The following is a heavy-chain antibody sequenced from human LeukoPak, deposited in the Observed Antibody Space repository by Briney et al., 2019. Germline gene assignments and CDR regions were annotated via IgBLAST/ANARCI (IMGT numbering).Heavy chain of an antibody. V-gene: IGHV3-30*02. CDR2: IRYDGNTK. CDR3: ANIEPGTMRYFDY. CDR1: GFTFSNYG. D-gene: IGHD3-22*01. Sequence: GGSLRLSCAATGFTFSNYGMHWVRQAPGKGLEWVAYIRYDGNTKYYADSVKGRFTISRDNSKNTLYLQMNSLRSEDTAVYYCANIEPGTMRYFDYWGQGTLVTVSS. J-gene: IGHJ4*02.